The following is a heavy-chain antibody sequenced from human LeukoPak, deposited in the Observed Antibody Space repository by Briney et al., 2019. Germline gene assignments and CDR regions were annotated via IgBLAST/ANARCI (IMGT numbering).Heavy chain of an antibody. V-gene: IGHV1-69*04. CDR2: IIPALGRA. CDR3: ASGAAAGYDFFRMDV. CDR1: GYTFTSYA. J-gene: IGHJ6*02. Sequence: ASVKVSCKASGYTFTSYAMNWVRQAPGPGLQWMGRIIPALGRAKYSQKLQGRVTITADKSTSTTFLELSGLRSDDTAVYYCASGAAAGYDFFRMDVWGQGTTVTVSS. D-gene: IGHD6-13*01.